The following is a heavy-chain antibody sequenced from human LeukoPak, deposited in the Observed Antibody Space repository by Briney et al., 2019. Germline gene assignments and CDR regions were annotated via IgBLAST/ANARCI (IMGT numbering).Heavy chain of an antibody. CDR2: INSDGSST. CDR1: GFTFSSYW. D-gene: IGHD3-3*01. V-gene: IGHV3-74*01. Sequence: GGSLRLSCAASGFTFSSYWMHWVRQAPGKGLVWVSRINSDGSSTSHADSVKGRFTISRDNAKNTLYLQMNSLRAEDTAVYYCARGGITIFGVVNTYYYYMDVWGKGTTVTVSS. CDR3: ARGGITIFGVVNTYYYYMDV. J-gene: IGHJ6*03.